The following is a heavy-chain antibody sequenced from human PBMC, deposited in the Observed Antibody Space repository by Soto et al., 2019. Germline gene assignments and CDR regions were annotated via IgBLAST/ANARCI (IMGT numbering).Heavy chain of an antibody. CDR3: VRDFSGGSSAFDI. V-gene: IGHV3-48*04. J-gene: IGHJ3*02. CDR1: GFTFSSYS. D-gene: IGHD3-16*01. Sequence: GGSLRLSCAASGFTFSSYSMNWVRQAPGKGLEWVSYISSSSSTIYYADSVKGRFTISRDNAKNSLYLQMNSLRAEDTAVYYCVRDFSGGSSAFDIWGQGTMVTVSS. CDR2: ISSSSSTI.